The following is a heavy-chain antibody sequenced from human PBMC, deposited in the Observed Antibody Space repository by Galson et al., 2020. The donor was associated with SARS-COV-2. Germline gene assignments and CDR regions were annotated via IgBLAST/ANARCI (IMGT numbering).Heavy chain of an antibody. CDR1: GFSVSSNY. D-gene: IGHD1-26*01. J-gene: IGHJ4*02. CDR3: TRDCCSGSYYGY. Sequence: CAGSGFSVSSNYMNWVRQAPGKGLEWVSAIHNTGSTYYADSVKGRFTISRYNSKNTLYLQMNSLRVEDTAVYYCTRDCCSGSYYGYWGRGTLVTVSS. CDR2: IHNTGST. V-gene: IGHV3-66*03.